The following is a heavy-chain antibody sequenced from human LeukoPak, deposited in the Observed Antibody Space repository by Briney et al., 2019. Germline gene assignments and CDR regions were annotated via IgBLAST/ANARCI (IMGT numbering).Heavy chain of an antibody. V-gene: IGHV3-23*01. D-gene: IGHD3-9*01. CDR3: AGTGSLRYFDWLLYHFDY. J-gene: IGHJ4*02. CDR2: ISGSGGST. Sequence: PGGSLRLSCAASGFTFSSYAMSWVRQAPGKGLEWVSAISGSGGSTYYADSVKGRFTISRDKSKNTLYLQMNSLRAEDTAVYYCAGTGSLRYFDWLLYHFDYWGQGTLVTVSS. CDR1: GFTFSSYA.